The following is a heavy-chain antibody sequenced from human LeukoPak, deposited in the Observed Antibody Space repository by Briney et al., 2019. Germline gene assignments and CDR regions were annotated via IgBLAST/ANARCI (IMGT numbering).Heavy chain of an antibody. Sequence: ASVKVSFKAFGYSLTNYYVHWVRQAPGQGLEWMGEINPSGGSTSYAQKFQGRITVTRDTYTDTVYMDLSSLRSEDTATYYCARGAPTTRIGAGRFDYWGQGSLLTVAS. J-gene: IGHJ4*02. CDR3: ARGAPTTRIGAGRFDY. D-gene: IGHD5-12*01. CDR1: GYSLTNYY. CDR2: INPSGGST. V-gene: IGHV1-46*01.